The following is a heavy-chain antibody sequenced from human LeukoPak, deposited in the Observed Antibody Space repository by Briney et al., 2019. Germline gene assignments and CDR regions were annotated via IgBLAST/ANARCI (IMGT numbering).Heavy chain of an antibody. V-gene: IGHV4-59*01. CDR2: IYYSGST. J-gene: IGHJ4*02. CDR1: GGSISSYY. CDR3: ARDPEGGNSPFDY. D-gene: IGHD4-23*01. Sequence: PSETLSLTCTVSGGSISSYYWSWIRQPPGKGLEWIGYIYYSGSTNYNPSLKSQVTISVDTSKNQFSLKLSSVTAADTAVYYCARDPEGGNSPFDYWGQGTLVTVSS.